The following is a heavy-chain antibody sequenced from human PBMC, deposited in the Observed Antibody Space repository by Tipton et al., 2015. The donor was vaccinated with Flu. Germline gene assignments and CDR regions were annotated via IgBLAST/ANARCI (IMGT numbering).Heavy chain of an antibody. CDR2: ISYDGSNK. D-gene: IGHD1-26*01. CDR3: AKDLEVGATGGVYFYFRMGV. CDR1: GFTFSSYG. V-gene: IGHV3-30*18. J-gene: IGHJ6*02. Sequence: SLRLSCAASGFTFSSYGMHWVRQAPGKGLEWVAVISYDGSNKYYADSVKGRFTISRDNSKNTLYLQMNSLRAEDTAVYYCAKDLEVGATGGVYFYFRMGVWGQGTTVTVSS.